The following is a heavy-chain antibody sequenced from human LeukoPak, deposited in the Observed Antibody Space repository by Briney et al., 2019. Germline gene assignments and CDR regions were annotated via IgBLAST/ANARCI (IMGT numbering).Heavy chain of an antibody. CDR2: LSDSGASK. D-gene: IGHD4-17*01. V-gene: IGHV3-23*01. CDR3: ASSPPTGITVSYFDY. Sequence: GGSLRLSCAASGFTFSSYAMSWVRQVPGKGLEWVSALSDSGASKYYADSVKGRFTISRDNSKNTLYLQMNSLRADDTAVYYCASSPPTGITVSYFDYWGQGTLVTVSS. CDR1: GFTFSSYA. J-gene: IGHJ4*02.